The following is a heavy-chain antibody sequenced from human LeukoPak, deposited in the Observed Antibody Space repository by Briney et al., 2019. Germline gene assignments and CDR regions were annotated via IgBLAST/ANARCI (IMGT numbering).Heavy chain of an antibody. CDR3: AKDRAPSSGYTSGWLLYDMDV. V-gene: IGHV3-30*18. CDR2: ISHDGSYK. Sequence: GGSLRLSCAASGFTFSSYGMHWVRQAPGKGLEWVAVISHDGSYKYYADSVKGRFTFSRDNSKNTLYLQMNSLRTEDTTIYYCAKDRAPSSGYTSGWLLYDMDVWGQGTTVTVSS. D-gene: IGHD6-19*01. CDR1: GFTFSSYG. J-gene: IGHJ6*02.